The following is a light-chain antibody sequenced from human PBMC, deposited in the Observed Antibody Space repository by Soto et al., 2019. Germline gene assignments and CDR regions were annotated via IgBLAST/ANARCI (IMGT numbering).Light chain of an antibody. CDR3: CSFARGTTLV. CDR2: ESG. CDR1: SSDVGSYNL. V-gene: IGLV2-23*01. J-gene: IGLJ3*02. Sequence: QSALTQPASVSGSPGQSITISCTGSSSDVGSYNLLSWYQQHPGKAPKLMVYESGKRPSGVSDRFFGSKSGNTASLTISGLQAEDEADYYCCSFARGTTLVFGGGTKLTVL.